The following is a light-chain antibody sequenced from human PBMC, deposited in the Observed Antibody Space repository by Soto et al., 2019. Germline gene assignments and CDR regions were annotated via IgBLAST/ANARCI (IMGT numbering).Light chain of an antibody. J-gene: IGKJ1*01. CDR1: QSINSL. Sequence: DIQMTQSPSTLSASVGDRVTITCRASQSINSLLAWFQQKPGKAPEILIYKASSLESGVPSRFSGSGSGTEFTLTIXSLQPDDSATYYCLQYYDYRTFGQGTKV. CDR3: LQYYDYRT. CDR2: KAS. V-gene: IGKV1-5*03.